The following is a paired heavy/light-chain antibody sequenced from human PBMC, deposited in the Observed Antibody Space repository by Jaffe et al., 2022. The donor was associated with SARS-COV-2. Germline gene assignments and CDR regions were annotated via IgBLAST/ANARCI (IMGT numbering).Light chain of an antibody. V-gene: IGKV1D-8*01. CDR1: QGISSY. J-gene: IGKJ3*01. Sequence: VIWMTQSPSLLSASTGDRVTISCRMSQGISSYLAWYQQKPGKAPELLIYAASTLQSGVPSRFSGSGSGTDFTLTISCLQSEDFATYYCQQYYSFPFTFGPGTKVDIK. CDR3: QQYYSFPFT. CDR2: AAS.
Heavy chain of an antibody. Sequence: QVQLVESGGGVVQPGRSLRLSCAASGFTFSSYGMHWVRQAPGKGLEWVAVISYDGSNKYYADSVKGRFTISRDNSKNTLYLQMNSLRAEDTAVYYCARDQTLAETGTSISYYYYGMDVWGQGTTVTVSS. CDR3: ARDQTLAETGTSISYYYYGMDV. CDR2: ISYDGSNK. V-gene: IGHV3-30*03. J-gene: IGHJ6*02. CDR1: GFTFSSYG. D-gene: IGHD1-1*01.